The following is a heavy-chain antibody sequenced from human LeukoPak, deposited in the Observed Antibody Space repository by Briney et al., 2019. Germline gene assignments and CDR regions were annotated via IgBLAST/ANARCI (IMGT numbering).Heavy chain of an antibody. J-gene: IGHJ4*02. D-gene: IGHD1-1*01. V-gene: IGHV1-2*06. CDR2: INPNSGGT. CDR1: GYTFTGYY. Sequence: GASVKVSSKASGYTFTGYYMHWVRQAPGQGLEWMGRINPNSGGTNYAQKFQGRVTMTRDTSISTAYMELSRLRSDDTAVYYCAINPTTGTTTPFDYWGQGTLVTVSS. CDR3: AINPTTGTTTPFDY.